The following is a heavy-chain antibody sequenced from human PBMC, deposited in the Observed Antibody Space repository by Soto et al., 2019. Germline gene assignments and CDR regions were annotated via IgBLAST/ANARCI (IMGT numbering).Heavy chain of an antibody. J-gene: IGHJ3*02. CDR2: IYYSGST. D-gene: IGHD6-19*01. CDR3: AIWTSSGRPHIKYGAFDI. CDR1: GGSISCYY. Sequence: SETLSLTCTVSGGSISCYYWSWIRQPPGKGLEWIGYIYYSGSTNYNPSLKSRVTISVDTSKNQFSLKLSSVTAADTAVYYCAIWTSSGRPHIKYGAFDIWGRGTMVTVSS. V-gene: IGHV4-59*12.